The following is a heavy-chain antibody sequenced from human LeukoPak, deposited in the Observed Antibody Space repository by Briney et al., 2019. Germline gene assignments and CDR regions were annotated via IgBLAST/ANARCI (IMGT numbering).Heavy chain of an antibody. Sequence: GGSPRLSCAASGFTFSSYGMNWVRQAPGKGLEWVSFISISSSYIYYADSVKGRFTISRDNAKNSLYLQMNSLRAEDTAVYYCASGNIAPRPFDYWGQGTLVTVSS. J-gene: IGHJ4*02. CDR3: ASGNIAPRPFDY. V-gene: IGHV3-21*01. CDR2: ISISSSYI. CDR1: GFTFSSYG. D-gene: IGHD6-6*01.